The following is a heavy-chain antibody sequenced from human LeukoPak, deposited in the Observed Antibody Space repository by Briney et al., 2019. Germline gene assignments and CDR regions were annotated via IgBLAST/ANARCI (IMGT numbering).Heavy chain of an antibody. CDR2: IYSGGRT. CDR1: GFTVSSNY. J-gene: IGHJ4*02. CDR3: ARSQAVAGTVDY. V-gene: IGHV3-53*01. Sequence: GGSLRLSCAASGFTVSSNYMSRVRQAPGKGLEWVSVIYSGGRTDYADSVKGRFTISRDNSKNTLNLQTNSLRADDTAVYYCARSQAVAGTVDYWGQGTLVTVSS. D-gene: IGHD6-19*01.